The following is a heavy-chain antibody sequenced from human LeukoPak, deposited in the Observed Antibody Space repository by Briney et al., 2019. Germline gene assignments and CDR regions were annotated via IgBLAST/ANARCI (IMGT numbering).Heavy chain of an antibody. D-gene: IGHD4-11*01. CDR2: INPNSGGT. J-gene: IGHJ6*02. V-gene: IGHV1-2*06. CDR3: AREGVTTDYYYYGMDV. CDR1: GYTFTGYY. Sequence: ASVKVSCKASGYTFTGYYMHWVRQAPGQGLEWMGRINPNSGGTNYAQKFQGRVTMTRDTSISTAYMELSRLRSDDTAVYYCAREGVTTDYYYYGMDVWAKGPRSPSP.